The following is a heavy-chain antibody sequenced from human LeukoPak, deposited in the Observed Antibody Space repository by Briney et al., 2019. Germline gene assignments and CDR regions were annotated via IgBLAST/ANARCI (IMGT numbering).Heavy chain of an antibody. CDR2: ISAYNGNT. CDR3: ARDPRGYSSSWFDP. J-gene: IGHJ5*02. Sequence: GASVKVSCKASGYTFTSYGISWVRQAPGQGLEWMGWISAYNGNTNYAQKPQGRVTMTTDTSTSTAYMELRSLRSDDTAVYYCARDPRGYSSSWFDPWGQGTLVTVSS. CDR1: GYTFTSYG. D-gene: IGHD6-6*01. V-gene: IGHV1-18*01.